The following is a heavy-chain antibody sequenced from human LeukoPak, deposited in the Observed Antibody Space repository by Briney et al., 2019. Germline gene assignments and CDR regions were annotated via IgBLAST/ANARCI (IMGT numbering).Heavy chain of an antibody. V-gene: IGHV3-23*01. D-gene: IGHD4-17*01. Sequence: GGSLRLSCAASGFTFSNYAMNWVRQAPGKGPEWVSAISGSGGSTYYADSVKGRFTISRDNSKNTLYLQMNSLRAEDTAVYYCAKPGTTVTTDFDYWGQGTLVTVSS. CDR1: GFTFSNYA. J-gene: IGHJ4*02. CDR3: AKPGTTVTTDFDY. CDR2: ISGSGGST.